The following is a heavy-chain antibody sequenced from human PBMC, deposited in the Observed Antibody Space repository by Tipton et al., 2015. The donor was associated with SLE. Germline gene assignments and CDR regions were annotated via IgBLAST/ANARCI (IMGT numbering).Heavy chain of an antibody. Sequence: QSGPEVKKPGASVKVSCKASGYTFTVYYMHWVRQAPGQGLEWMGWINPYSGGADYAQKFQGRITLTRDMSISTAYMELRRLRSDDTAIYYCARVFSGDYDDGFDIWGQGTMVTVSS. CDR1: GYTFTVYY. CDR3: ARVFSGDYDDGFDI. D-gene: IGHD4-17*01. CDR2: INPYSGGA. V-gene: IGHV1-2*02. J-gene: IGHJ3*02.